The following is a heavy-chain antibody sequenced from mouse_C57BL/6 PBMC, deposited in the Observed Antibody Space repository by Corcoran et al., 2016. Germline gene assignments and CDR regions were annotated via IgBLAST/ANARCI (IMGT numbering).Heavy chain of an antibody. V-gene: IGHV1-84*01. D-gene: IGHD2-5*01. CDR2: IYPGSGNT. J-gene: IGHJ3*01. CDR1: GYTFTDYY. CDR3: AREGYYSNYVRFAY. Sequence: QIQLQQSGPELVQPGASVKISCKASGYTFTDYYINWVKQRPGKGLEWIGWIYPGSGNTKYNEKFKGKATLTVDTSSSTAYMQLSSLTSEDSAVYFCAREGYYSNYVRFAYWGQGTLVTVSA.